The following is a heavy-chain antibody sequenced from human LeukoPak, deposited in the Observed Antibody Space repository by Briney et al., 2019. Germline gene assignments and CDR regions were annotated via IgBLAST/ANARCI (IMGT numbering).Heavy chain of an antibody. CDR3: ARRGYTYGNAPFDY. CDR1: GYSFTSYW. D-gene: IGHD5-18*01. Sequence: GESLKISCKGSGYSFTSYWISWVRQMPGKGLEWMGRIDPSDSYTNYSPSFQGHVTISADRSISTAYLQWGSLKASDTAMYYCARRGYTYGNAPFDYWGQGTLVTVSS. CDR2: IDPSDSYT. J-gene: IGHJ4*02. V-gene: IGHV5-10-1*01.